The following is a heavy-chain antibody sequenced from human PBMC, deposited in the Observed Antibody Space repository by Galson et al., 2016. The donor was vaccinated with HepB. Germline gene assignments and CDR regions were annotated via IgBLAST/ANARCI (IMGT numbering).Heavy chain of an antibody. CDR1: GFTFRSYG. V-gene: IGHV3-33*06. CDR2: IWYDGSNK. CDR3: AKTVRMTTVTGCDY. D-gene: IGHD4-17*01. J-gene: IGHJ4*02. Sequence: SLRLSCAASGFTFRSYGMHWVRQAPGKGLEWVAVIWYDGSNKYYADSVKGRFTISRDNSKNTLYLQMNSLRAGDTAVYYCAKTVRMTTVTGCDYWGQGTLVTVSS.